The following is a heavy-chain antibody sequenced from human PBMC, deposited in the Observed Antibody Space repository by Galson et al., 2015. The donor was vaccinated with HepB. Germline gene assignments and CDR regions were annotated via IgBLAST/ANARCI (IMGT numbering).Heavy chain of an antibody. Sequence: VKVSCKASGYTFTSYTIHWVRQAPGQRLEWMGWVVPGSGYTKYSQKFQGRVTITRDTSTSTAYLELRSLRSDDTAVYYCARTRREGYYDSSGYPDAFDIWGQGTMVTVSS. J-gene: IGHJ3*02. D-gene: IGHD3-22*01. CDR2: VVPGSGYT. V-gene: IGHV1-3*01. CDR3: ARTRREGYYDSSGYPDAFDI. CDR1: GYTFTSYT.